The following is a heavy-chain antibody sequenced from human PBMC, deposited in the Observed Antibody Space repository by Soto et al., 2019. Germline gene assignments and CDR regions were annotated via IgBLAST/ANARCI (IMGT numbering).Heavy chain of an antibody. V-gene: IGHV1-69*12. CDR2: IIPIFGTA. Sequence: QVKLVQSGAEVKKPGSSVKVSCKASGGTFSSYAISWVRQAPGQGLEWLGGIIPIFGTANYAQKFQGRVTITADESTSTAYMELSSLRSEDTAVYYCARDLRGYGDFYAGWFDPWGQGTLVTVSS. J-gene: IGHJ5*02. D-gene: IGHD4-17*01. CDR1: GGTFSSYA. CDR3: ARDLRGYGDFYAGWFDP.